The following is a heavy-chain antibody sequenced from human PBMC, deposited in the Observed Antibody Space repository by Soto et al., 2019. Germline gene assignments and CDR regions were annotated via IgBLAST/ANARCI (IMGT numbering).Heavy chain of an antibody. CDR1: GFTFSSYG. Sequence: PGGSLRLSCAASGFTFSSYGMHWVRQAPGKGLEWVAVISYDGSNKYYADSVKGRFTISRDNYKNTLYLQMNSLRAEETAVYYCAKILSSRWYAFDPWGQGNLVTVSS. D-gene: IGHD6-13*01. CDR3: AKILSSRWYAFDP. CDR2: ISYDGSNK. J-gene: IGHJ5*02. V-gene: IGHV3-30*18.